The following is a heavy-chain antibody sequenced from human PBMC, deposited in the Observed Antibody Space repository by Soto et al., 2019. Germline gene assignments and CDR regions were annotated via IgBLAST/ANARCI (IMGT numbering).Heavy chain of an antibody. J-gene: IGHJ4*02. CDR1: GYTLTELS. Sequence: ASVKVSCKVSGYTLTELSMHWVRQAPGQGLEWMGMINPRGGNTVYTERFQGRVTMTRDTSTSTVYMELSSLRPEDTAVYYCARERKGMDVWGQGNLVTVSS. CDR3: ARERKGMDV. V-gene: IGHV1-46*01. CDR2: INPRGGNT. D-gene: IGHD6-13*01.